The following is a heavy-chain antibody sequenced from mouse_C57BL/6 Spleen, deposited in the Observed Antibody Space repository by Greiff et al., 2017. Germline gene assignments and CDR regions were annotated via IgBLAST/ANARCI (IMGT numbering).Heavy chain of an antibody. D-gene: IGHD1-1*01. CDR2: IYPNSGST. CDR3: AKSYNGRSLLFAY. Sequence: QVQLQQPGAELVKPGASVKLSCKASGYTFTSYWMHWVKQRPGQGLEWIGMIYPNSGSTNYNEKFKSKATLTVDKSSSPAYMQLSSLTSEDSAVYDCAKSYNGRSLLFAYWGQGTLVTVAA. V-gene: IGHV1-64*01. CDR1: GYTFTSYW. J-gene: IGHJ3*01.